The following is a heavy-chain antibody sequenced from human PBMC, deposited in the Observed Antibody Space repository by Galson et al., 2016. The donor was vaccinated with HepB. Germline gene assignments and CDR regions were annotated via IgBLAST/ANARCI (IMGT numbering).Heavy chain of an antibody. Sequence: PALVKPTQTLTLTCTFSGFSLSTSGVGVGWIRQPPGKALEWLALIYWDDDKRYSPSLKSRLTITKDSSKNKLVFTMTNMDPVDTPTDYCAHYGATNSRGIASYYVDVGGQGTLVTVSS. D-gene: IGHD6-13*01. V-gene: IGHV2-5*02. CDR3: AHYGATNSRGIASYYVDV. CDR1: GFSLSTSGVG. CDR2: IYWDDDK. J-gene: IGHJ4*02.